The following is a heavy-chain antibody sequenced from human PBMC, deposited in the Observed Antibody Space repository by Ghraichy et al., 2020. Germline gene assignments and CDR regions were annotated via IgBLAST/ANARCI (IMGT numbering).Heavy chain of an antibody. CDR1: GFTFSSYA. Sequence: GGSLRLSCAASGFTFSSYAMHWVRQAPGKGLEYVSAISSNGGSTYYANSVKGRFTISRDNSKNTLYLQMGSLRAEDMAVYYCARDSYYDFWSGYFPQTYYGMDVWGQGTTVTVSS. CDR2: ISSNGGST. V-gene: IGHV3-64*01. D-gene: IGHD3-3*01. J-gene: IGHJ6*02. CDR3: ARDSYYDFWSGYFPQTYYGMDV.